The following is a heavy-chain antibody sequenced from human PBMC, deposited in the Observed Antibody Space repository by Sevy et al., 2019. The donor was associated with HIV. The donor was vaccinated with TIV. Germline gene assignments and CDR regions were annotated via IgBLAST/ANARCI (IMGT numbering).Heavy chain of an antibody. CDR2: ICTLADT. CDR1: GFTFSGSD. V-gene: IGHV3-13*01. J-gene: IGHJ4*02. D-gene: IGHD2-21*01. Sequence: GGSLRLPCAASGFTFSGSDMHWVRQVKGKGLEWISSICTLADTFYADSVKGRFTISRDNAQSYLYLHMSSLKVGDTALYFCVRGLQTHCDRTACPLDYWGQGTLVTVSS. CDR3: VRGLQTHCDRTACPLDY.